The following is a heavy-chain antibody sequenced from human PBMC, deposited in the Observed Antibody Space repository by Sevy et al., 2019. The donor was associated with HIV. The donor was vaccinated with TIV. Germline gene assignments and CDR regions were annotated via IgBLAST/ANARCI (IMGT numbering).Heavy chain of an antibody. CDR1: GYTFSDYY. D-gene: IGHD3-3*01. V-gene: IGHV1-2*07. CDR3: ARGMSAYLLANGMDV. Sequence: ASVKVSCKAYGYTFSDYYMHWVRQAPGQGLEWMGWIIPNRGGTNYAHKFQGRVTMTRDTSISTAYMELSSLRSDDTAIYYCARGMSAYLLANGMDVWGQGTTVTVSS. J-gene: IGHJ6*02. CDR2: IIPNRGGT.